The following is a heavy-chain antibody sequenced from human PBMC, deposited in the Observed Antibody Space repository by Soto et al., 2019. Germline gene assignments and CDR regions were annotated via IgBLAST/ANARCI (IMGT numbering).Heavy chain of an antibody. CDR2: INPNSGGT. J-gene: IGHJ4*02. CDR3: ARDARGDEAPMDY. D-gene: IGHD3-10*01. CDR1: GYTFTGYY. V-gene: IGHV1-2*04. Sequence: ASVKVSCKASGYTFTGYYMRWVRQAPGQGLEWMGWINPNSGGTNYAQKFQGWVTMTRDTSISTAYMELSRLRSDDTAVYYCARDARGDEAPMDYWGQGTLVTVS.